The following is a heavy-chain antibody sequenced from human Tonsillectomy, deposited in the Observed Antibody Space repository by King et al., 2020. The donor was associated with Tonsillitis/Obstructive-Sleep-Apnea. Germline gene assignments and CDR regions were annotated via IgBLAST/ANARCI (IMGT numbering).Heavy chain of an antibody. Sequence: VQLVESGGGVVQPGKSLRLSCAASGFTFSIYGMHWVRQAPGKGLEWVAVIWYDGSNKYYADSVKGRFTISRDNSKNTLYLQMNSLRAEDTAVYYCARDLTTVTCSYGMDVWGQGTTVTVSS. J-gene: IGHJ6*02. CDR3: ARDLTTVTCSYGMDV. CDR2: IWYDGSNK. V-gene: IGHV3-33*01. D-gene: IGHD4-17*01. CDR1: GFTFSIYG.